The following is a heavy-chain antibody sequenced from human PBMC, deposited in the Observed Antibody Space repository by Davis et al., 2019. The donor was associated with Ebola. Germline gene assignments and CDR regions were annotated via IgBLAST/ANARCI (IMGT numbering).Heavy chain of an antibody. CDR1: GDSVSSGG. D-gene: IGHD6-19*01. CDR3: VRGWFRSGMDV. V-gene: IGHV6-1*01. Sequence: HSQTLSLTCAISGDSVSSGGWNWIRQSPSRGLEWLGRTYYNSKWYKDYAISLKSRITFNPDTSKNQFSLQLNSVTPEDTAVYYCVRGWFRSGMDVWGQGTTVTVSS. J-gene: IGHJ6*02. CDR2: TYYNSKWYK.